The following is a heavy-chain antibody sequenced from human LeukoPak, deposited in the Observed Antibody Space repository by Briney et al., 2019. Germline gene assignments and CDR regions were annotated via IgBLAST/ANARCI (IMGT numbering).Heavy chain of an antibody. Sequence: PGGSLRLSCAASGLTFSSYAMHWVRQAPGKGLEWVAVISYDGSNKYYADSVKGRFTISRDNSKNTLYLQMNSLRAEDTAVYYCAREGYYYDSSGYHGYFDYWGQGTLVTVSS. CDR2: ISYDGSNK. V-gene: IGHV3-30-3*01. J-gene: IGHJ4*02. CDR3: AREGYYYDSSGYHGYFDY. CDR1: GLTFSSYA. D-gene: IGHD3-22*01.